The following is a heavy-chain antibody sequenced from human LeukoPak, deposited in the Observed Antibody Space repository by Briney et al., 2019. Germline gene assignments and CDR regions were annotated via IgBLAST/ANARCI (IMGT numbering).Heavy chain of an antibody. J-gene: IGHJ4*02. D-gene: IGHD2-15*01. CDR3: ARGMVVAATPALDY. CDR2: INPSGGSR. V-gene: IGHV1-46*01. CDR1: GYGFTCYC. Sequence: GASVKVSCKGAGYGFTCYCMDWVWQGPGQGLGWMGIINPSGGSRSNDQTFPGRVTMTRDTSTSTVYMELSSLRAEDTAVYYCARGMVVAATPALDYWGQGTLVTDSS.